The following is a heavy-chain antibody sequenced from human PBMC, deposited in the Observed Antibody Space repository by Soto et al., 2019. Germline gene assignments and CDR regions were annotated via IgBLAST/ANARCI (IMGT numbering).Heavy chain of an antibody. CDR3: ARASYSNSYDYKTPDDAFDI. J-gene: IGHJ3*02. D-gene: IGHD3-16*01. CDR2: IYYSGST. CDR1: GGSISSGGYY. Sequence: SETLSLTCTVSGGSISSGGYYWSWIRQHPGKGLEWIGYIYYSGSTYYNPSLKSRVTISVNTSKNQFSLKLSSVTAADTAVYYCARASYSNSYDYKTPDDAFDIWGQGTMVTVSS. V-gene: IGHV4-31*03.